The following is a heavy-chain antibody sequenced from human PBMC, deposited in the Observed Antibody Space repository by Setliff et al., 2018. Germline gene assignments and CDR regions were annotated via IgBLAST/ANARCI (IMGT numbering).Heavy chain of an antibody. D-gene: IGHD1-26*01. CDR2: ISSYNGKT. J-gene: IGHJ6*03. Sequence: ASVKVSCKASGYIFTSYGISWVRQAPGQGLEWMGWISSYNGKTNYAQKLQGRVTMTTDTSTSTAYMELRSLRSDDTAVYYCARSPPNRGVGQGHYMDVWGKGTTVTVSS. V-gene: IGHV1-18*01. CDR3: ARSPPNRGVGQGHYMDV. CDR1: GYIFTSYG.